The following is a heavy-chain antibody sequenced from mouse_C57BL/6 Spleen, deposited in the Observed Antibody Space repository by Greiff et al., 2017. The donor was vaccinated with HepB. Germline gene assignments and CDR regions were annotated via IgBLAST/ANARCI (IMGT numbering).Heavy chain of an antibody. V-gene: IGHV1-50*01. Sequence: QVQLKQPGAELVKPGASVKLSCKASGYTFTSYWMQWVKQRPGQGLEWIGEIDPSDSYTNYNQKFKGKATLTVDTSSSTAYMQLSSLTSEDSAVYYCARFQFAYWGQGTLVTVSA. CDR3: ARFQFAY. CDR2: IDPSDSYT. CDR1: GYTFTSYW. J-gene: IGHJ3*01.